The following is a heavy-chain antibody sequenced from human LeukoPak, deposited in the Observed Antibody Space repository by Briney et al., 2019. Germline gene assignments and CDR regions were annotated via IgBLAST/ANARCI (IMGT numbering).Heavy chain of an antibody. J-gene: IGHJ6*04. CDR1: GFTSSSYW. CDR3: ARPRGYYYGMDV. D-gene: IGHD5-24*01. CDR2: IKQDGSEK. V-gene: IGHV3-7*03. Sequence: GGSLRLSCAASGFTSSSYWMTWVRQAPGKGLEWVANIKQDGSEKYYVDSVKGRFTIPRDNAKNSLYLQMNSLRAEDTAVYYCARPRGYYYGMDVWGKGTTVTVSS.